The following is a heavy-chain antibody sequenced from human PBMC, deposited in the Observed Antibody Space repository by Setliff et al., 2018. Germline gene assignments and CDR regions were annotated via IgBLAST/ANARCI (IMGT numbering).Heavy chain of an antibody. J-gene: IGHJ4*02. Sequence: ASVKVSCKASGYTFTSYGISWVRQAPGQGLEWMGWISAYNGNTNYAQKLQGRVTMTTDTSTSTAYMELRSLRSEDTAVYYCATSTWELGGFDYWGQGTLVTVSS. CDR1: GYTFTSYG. D-gene: IGHD1-26*01. CDR3: ATSTWELGGFDY. CDR2: ISAYNGNT. V-gene: IGHV1-18*01.